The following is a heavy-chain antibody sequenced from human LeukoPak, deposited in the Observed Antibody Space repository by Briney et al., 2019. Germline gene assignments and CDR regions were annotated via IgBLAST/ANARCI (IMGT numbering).Heavy chain of an antibody. J-gene: IGHJ3*02. CDR2: ISGSGGST. D-gene: IGHD3-10*01. Sequence: GGSLRLSCAASGFTLSSYAMSWVRQAPGKGLEWVSAISGSGGSTYYADSVKGRFIISRDNSKNTLYLQMTSLIAQDTAVYYCAKELITMVRGVIIRPHAFDICAQGTMINGSS. V-gene: IGHV3-23*01. CDR3: AKELITMVRGVIIRPHAFDI. CDR1: GFTLSSYA.